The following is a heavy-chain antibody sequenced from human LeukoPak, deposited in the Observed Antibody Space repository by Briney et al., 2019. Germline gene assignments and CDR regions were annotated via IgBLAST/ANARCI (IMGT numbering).Heavy chain of an antibody. CDR3: ARDRRADIVVVPAAD. J-gene: IGHJ4*02. CDR2: IIPIFGTA. CDR1: GGTFSSYA. D-gene: IGHD2-2*01. Sequence: GASVKVSCKASGGTFSSYAISWVRQAPGQGLEWMGGIIPIFGTANYAQKFQGRVTITADESTSTAYMELSSLRSEDTAVYYCARDRRADIVVVPAADWGQGTLVTVSS. V-gene: IGHV1-69*13.